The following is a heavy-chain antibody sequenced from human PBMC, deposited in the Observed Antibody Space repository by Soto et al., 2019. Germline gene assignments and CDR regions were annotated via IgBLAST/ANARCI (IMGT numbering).Heavy chain of an antibody. CDR2: IYTAGGT. CDR3: ARALSVARGGLDP. J-gene: IGHJ5*02. Sequence: EVQLVETGGGLIQPGGSLRLSCAASGFTFSNTYMTWVRQPPGKGLECVSVIYTAGGTNYADSVKGRFIISRDNLKKRLYFEMKSLRARATAVYYCARALSVARGGLDPWGQGTLVTVSS. V-gene: IGHV3-53*05. D-gene: IGHD3-16*01. CDR1: GFTFSNTY.